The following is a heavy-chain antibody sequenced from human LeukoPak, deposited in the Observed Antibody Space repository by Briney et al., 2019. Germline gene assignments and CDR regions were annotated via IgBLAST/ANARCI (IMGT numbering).Heavy chain of an antibody. Sequence: GRSLRLSCAASGFTFSSYGMHWVRQAPGKGLEWVAVISYAGTEKFHAESVKGRFTISRDNSKDTLYLEMNTLRAEDTAVYYCGAVAPASASGHYYGMDVWGQGTRVRV. CDR3: GAVAPASASGHYYGMDV. CDR1: GFTFSSYG. D-gene: IGHD2-2*01. CDR2: ISYAGTEK. J-gene: IGHJ6*02. V-gene: IGHV3-30*03.